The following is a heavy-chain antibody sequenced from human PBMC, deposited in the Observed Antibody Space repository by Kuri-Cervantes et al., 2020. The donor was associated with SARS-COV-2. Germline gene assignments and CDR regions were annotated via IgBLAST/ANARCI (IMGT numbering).Heavy chain of an antibody. Sequence: ESLKISCTVSGGSISSYYWSWIRQPPGKGLEWIGYIYYSGSTNYNPSLKSRVTISVGTSKNQFSLKLSSVTAADTAVYYCAREIGYSSGWYSGSYYYFDYWGQGTLVTVSS. V-gene: IGHV4-59*01. CDR2: IYYSGST. D-gene: IGHD6-13*01. J-gene: IGHJ4*02. CDR3: AREIGYSSGWYSGSYYYFDY. CDR1: GGSISSYY.